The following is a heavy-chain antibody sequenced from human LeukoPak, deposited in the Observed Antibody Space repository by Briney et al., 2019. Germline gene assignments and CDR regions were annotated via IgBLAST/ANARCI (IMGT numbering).Heavy chain of an antibody. CDR2: ISYDGSNK. CDR3: ATDRGWELPFDY. V-gene: IGHV3-30*03. Sequence: GGSLRLSCAASGFTFSSYGMHWVRQAPGKGLEWVAVISYDGSNKYYADSVKGRFTISRDNSKNTLYLQMNSLRAEDTAVYYCATDRGWELPFDYWGQGTLVTVSS. D-gene: IGHD1-26*01. J-gene: IGHJ4*02. CDR1: GFTFSSYG.